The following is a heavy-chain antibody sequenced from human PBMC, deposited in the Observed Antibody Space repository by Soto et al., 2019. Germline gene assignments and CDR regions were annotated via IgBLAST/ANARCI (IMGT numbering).Heavy chain of an antibody. CDR1: GFTFTTFS. J-gene: IGHJ5*02. Sequence: EVQLVESGGGLVQPGGSLRLSCEASGFTFTTFSMSWVRQAPGKGLEWVSYIHSSSTTIFYADSVEGRFTISRDNAKNSVYLQMNSLRVEDTAVYYCARGNYCSGDRCTEGPNWFGPWGQGTLVTVSS. CDR3: ARGNYCSGDRCTEGPNWFGP. V-gene: IGHV3-48*01. CDR2: IHSSSTTI. D-gene: IGHD2-15*01.